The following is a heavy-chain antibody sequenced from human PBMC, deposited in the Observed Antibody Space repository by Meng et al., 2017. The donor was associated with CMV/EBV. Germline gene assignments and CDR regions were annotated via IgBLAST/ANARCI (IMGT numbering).Heavy chain of an antibody. V-gene: IGHV5-10-1*01. J-gene: IGHJ4*02. D-gene: IGHD4-17*01. CDR1: GYSFTSYW. CDR2: IDPSDSYT. CDR3: ARHLRRDYGRFGFDY. Sequence: GGSLRLSCKGSGYSFTSYWINWVRQMPGKGLEWMGRIDPSDSYTNYSPSFQGHVTISADKSISTAYLQWSSLKASDTAMYYCARHLRRDYGRFGFDYWGQGTLVTVSS.